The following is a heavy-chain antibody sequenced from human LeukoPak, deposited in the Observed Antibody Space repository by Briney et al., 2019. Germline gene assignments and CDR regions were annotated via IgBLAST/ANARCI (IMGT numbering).Heavy chain of an antibody. D-gene: IGHD3-16*01. CDR3: AKDVPRGRNDSGDY. J-gene: IGHJ4*02. CDR1: GFTFSSYG. CDR2: ISYDGSNK. Sequence: GGSLRLSCAASGFTFSSYGMHRVRQAPGKGLEWVAVISYDGSNKYYADSAKGRFTISRDNSKNTLYLQMNSLRAEDTAVYYCAKDVPRGRNDSGDYWGQGTLVTVSS. V-gene: IGHV3-30*18.